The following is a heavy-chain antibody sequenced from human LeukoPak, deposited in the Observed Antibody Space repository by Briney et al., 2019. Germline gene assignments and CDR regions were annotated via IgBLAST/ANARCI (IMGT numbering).Heavy chain of an antibody. Sequence: ASVKVSCKASGYTLTSYGISWVRLAPGQGLEWMGWFSAYNGNTNYAQKLQGRVTMTTDTSTSTAYMELRSLRSDDTAVYYCARDIAGMNYYYYMDVWGKGTTVTVSS. CDR3: ARDIAGMNYYYYMDV. CDR1: GYTLTSYG. CDR2: FSAYNGNT. J-gene: IGHJ6*03. V-gene: IGHV1-18*01. D-gene: IGHD1-14*01.